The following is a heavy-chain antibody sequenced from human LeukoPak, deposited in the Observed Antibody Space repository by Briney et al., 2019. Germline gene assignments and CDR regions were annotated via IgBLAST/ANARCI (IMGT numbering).Heavy chain of an antibody. V-gene: IGHV4-38-2*02. D-gene: IGHD2-21*01. CDR3: ARHDIVGSSAWIDAFDF. J-gene: IGHJ3*01. CDR1: GYSISSGYY. CDR2: IYRSGGT. Sequence: SETLSLTCSVSGYSISSGYYWGWIRQSPGKGLEWIGNIYRSGGTYYNPSLKSRVTISVDTSKSQFSLKLISVTAADTAVYYCARHDIVGSSAWIDAFDFWGQGTMVTVSS.